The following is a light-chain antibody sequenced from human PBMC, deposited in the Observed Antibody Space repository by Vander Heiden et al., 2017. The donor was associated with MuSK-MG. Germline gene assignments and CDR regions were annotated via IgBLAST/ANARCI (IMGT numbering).Light chain of an antibody. CDR3: QQHYSTPYI. CDR1: QIISKY. CDR2: AAS. J-gene: IGKJ2*01. V-gene: IGKV1-39*01. Sequence: DIQLTQSPSSLSASVGDRVTITCRSGQIISKYVNWYQQKPGKAPTLLIYAASNLHSGVPSRFSGSGSGTDFTLTISSLQPDDFAIYFCQQHYSTPYIFGQGTLLEIK.